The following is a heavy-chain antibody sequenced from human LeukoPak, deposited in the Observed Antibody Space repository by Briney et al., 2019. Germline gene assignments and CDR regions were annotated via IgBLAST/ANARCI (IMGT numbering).Heavy chain of an antibody. J-gene: IGHJ2*01. V-gene: IGHV1-2*02. Sequence: ASVKVSCKASGYTFTGYYMHWVRQAPGQGLEWMGWINPNSGGTKYAQKFQGRVTMTRDTSISTAYMELSRLRSDDTAVYYCARQELDDYWYIDLWGRGTLVTVSS. CDR3: ARQELDDYWYIDL. CDR1: GYTFTGYY. D-gene: IGHD1-26*01. CDR2: INPNSGGT.